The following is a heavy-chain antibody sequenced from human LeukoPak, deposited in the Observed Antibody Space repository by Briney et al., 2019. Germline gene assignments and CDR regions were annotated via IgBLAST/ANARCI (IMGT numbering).Heavy chain of an antibody. V-gene: IGHV4-59*01. J-gene: IGHJ5*02. CDR3: ARELRGSSWYGDWFDP. Sequence: PSETLSLTCTVSGGSISSYYWSWIRQPPGKGLEWIGYIYYSGSTNYNPSLKSRVTISVDTSKNQFSLKLSSVTAADTAVYYCARELRGSSWYGDWFDPWGQGTLVTVSS. CDR2: IYYSGST. CDR1: GGSISSYY. D-gene: IGHD6-13*01.